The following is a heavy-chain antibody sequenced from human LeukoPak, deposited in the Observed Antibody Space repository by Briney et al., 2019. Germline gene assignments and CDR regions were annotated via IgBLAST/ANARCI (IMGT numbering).Heavy chain of an antibody. CDR2: IKQDGSEK. CDR1: GFAFSSNW. D-gene: IGHD3-9*01. Sequence: PGGSLRLSCAASGFAFSSNWRNWVRQAPGKRLEWVANIKQDGSEKYYVDSVKGRFTISRDNAKNSLYLQMSSLRTEDTAVYYCARDFSPLTADYWGQGTLVTVSS. J-gene: IGHJ4*02. V-gene: IGHV3-7*03. CDR3: ARDFSPLTADY.